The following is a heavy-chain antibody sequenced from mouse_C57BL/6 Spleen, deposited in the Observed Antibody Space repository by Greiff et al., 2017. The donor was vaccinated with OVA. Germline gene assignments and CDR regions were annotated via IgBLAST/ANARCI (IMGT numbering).Heavy chain of an antibody. Sequence: QVQLQQPGAELVLPGASVKLSCKASGYTFTSYWMHWVKQRPGQGLEWIGAIDPSDSYTNYNQKLKGKSTLTVDKSSSTAYMQLSSLTSEDSAVYYCTRKDYGSSYWYFDVWGTGTTVTVSS. CDR2: IDPSDSYT. V-gene: IGHV1-69*01. D-gene: IGHD1-1*01. J-gene: IGHJ1*03. CDR3: TRKDYGSSYWYFDV. CDR1: GYTFTSYW.